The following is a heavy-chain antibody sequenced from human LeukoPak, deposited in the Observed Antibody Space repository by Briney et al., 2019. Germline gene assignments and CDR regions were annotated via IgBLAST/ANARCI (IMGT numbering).Heavy chain of an antibody. CDR2: IYPGDSDT. D-gene: IGHD2-15*01. Sequence: GESLKISCKGSGYSFTSYWIGWVRQMPGKGLEWMGIIYPGDSDTRYSPSFQGQVTISADKSTSTAYLQWSSLKASDTAMYYCASRCSGGSCYNYGMDVWGQGTTVTVSS. V-gene: IGHV5-51*01. J-gene: IGHJ6*02. CDR1: GYSFTSYW. CDR3: ASRCSGGSCYNYGMDV.